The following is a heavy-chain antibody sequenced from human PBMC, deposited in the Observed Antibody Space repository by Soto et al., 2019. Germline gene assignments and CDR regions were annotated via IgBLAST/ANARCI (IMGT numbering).Heavy chain of an antibody. V-gene: IGHV3-33*01. CDR1: GFPFSYYG. CDR2: VWYDGSKK. CDR3: ARTYYYDSSDNYSGAFFDS. J-gene: IGHJ4*02. D-gene: IGHD3-22*01. Sequence: TGGSLRLSCAASGFPFSYYGLHWVRQAPGKGLEWVATVWYDGSKKYYGDSVKGRFTISRDDSKNTLSLQMHGLRAEDTAFYYCARTYYYDSSDNYSGAFFDSWGQGTLVTVSS.